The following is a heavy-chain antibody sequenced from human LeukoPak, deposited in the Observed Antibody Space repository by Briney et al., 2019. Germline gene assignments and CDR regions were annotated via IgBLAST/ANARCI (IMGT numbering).Heavy chain of an antibody. D-gene: IGHD3-22*01. CDR3: AKTAPMIVGKYRWGNWFDP. CDR2: ISGSGGST. V-gene: IGHV3-23*01. CDR1: GFTFSSYA. Sequence: GGSLRLSCAASGFTFSSYAMSWVRQAPGKGLEWVSAISGSGGSTYYADSVKGRFTISRDNSKNTLYLQMNSLRAEDTAVYYCAKTAPMIVGKYRWGNWFDPWGQGTLVTVSS. J-gene: IGHJ5*02.